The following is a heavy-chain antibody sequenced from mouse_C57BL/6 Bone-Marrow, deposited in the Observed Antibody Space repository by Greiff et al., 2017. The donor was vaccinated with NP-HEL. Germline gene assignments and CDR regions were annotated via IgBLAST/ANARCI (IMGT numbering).Heavy chain of an antibody. D-gene: IGHD2-4*01. CDR3: ARSYYDYDGYWYFDV. CDR2: INPNNGGT. CDR1: GYTFTDYN. Sequence: VQLQQSGPELVKPGASVKIPCKASGYTFTDYNMDWVKQSHGKSLEWIGDINPNNGGTIYNQKFKGKATLTVDKSSSTAYMELRSLTSEDTAVYYCARSYYDYDGYWYFDVWGTGTTVTVSS. V-gene: IGHV1-18*01. J-gene: IGHJ1*03.